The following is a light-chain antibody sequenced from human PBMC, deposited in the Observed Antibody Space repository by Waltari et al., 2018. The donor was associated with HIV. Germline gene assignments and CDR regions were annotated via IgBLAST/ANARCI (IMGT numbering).Light chain of an antibody. CDR3: TAWDASLSVWV. CDR2: RNN. Sequence: QSLLTQPPSASGTPGQRVTMSCSGSSSNIGSNYVYWYRQLPGTAPKLLIYRNNQRPSGVPDRFSGSKSGTSASLAISGLRSEDEADYYCTAWDASLSVWVFGGGTKLTVL. CDR1: SSNIGSNY. J-gene: IGLJ3*02. V-gene: IGLV1-47*01.